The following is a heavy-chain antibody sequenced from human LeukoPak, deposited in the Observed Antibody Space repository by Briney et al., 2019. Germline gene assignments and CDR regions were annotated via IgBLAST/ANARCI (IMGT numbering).Heavy chain of an antibody. V-gene: IGHV1-18*01. D-gene: IGHD3-22*01. J-gene: IGHJ4*02. CDR3: ARDPYYYDSSGYYSSERFFDY. CDR2: ISAYNGNT. CDR1: GYTFTSYG. Sequence: ASVKVSCKASGYTFTSYGISWVRQAPGQGLEWMGWISAYNGNTSYAQKLQGRVTMTTDTSTSTAYMELRSLRSDDTAVYYCARDPYYYDSSGYYSSERFFDYWGQGTLVTVSS.